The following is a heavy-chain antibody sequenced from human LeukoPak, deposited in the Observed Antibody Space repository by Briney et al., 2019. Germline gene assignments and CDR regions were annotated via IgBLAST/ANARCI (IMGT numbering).Heavy chain of an antibody. CDR2: ISYDGRNK. D-gene: IGHD3-10*01. CDR3: AKDGISYGSGSYCSS. Sequence: GGSLRLSWAASGFTFSSCGMHWVRQAPGKGLEWVAVISYDGRNKDYADFVKGRFTISRDNSKNTLYLQMNSLRVEDTAVYYCAKDGISYGSGSYCSSWGQGTLVTVSS. CDR1: GFTFSSCG. J-gene: IGHJ5*02. V-gene: IGHV3-30*18.